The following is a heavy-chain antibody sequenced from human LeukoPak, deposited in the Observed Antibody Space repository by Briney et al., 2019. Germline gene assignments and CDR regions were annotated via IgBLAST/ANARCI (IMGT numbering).Heavy chain of an antibody. J-gene: IGHJ4*02. CDR3: AKTYYYGSGSY. V-gene: IGHV4-34*01. CDR1: GGSFSGYY. D-gene: IGHD3-10*01. Sequence: SETLSLTCAVYGGSFSGYYWSWIRQPPGKGLEWIREINHSGSTNYNPSLKSRVTISVDTSKDQFSLKLSSVTAADTAVYYCAKTYYYGSGSYWGQGTLVTVS. CDR2: INHSGST.